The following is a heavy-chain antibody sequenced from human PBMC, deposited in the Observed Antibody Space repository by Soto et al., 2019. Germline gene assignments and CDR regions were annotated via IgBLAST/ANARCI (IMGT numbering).Heavy chain of an antibody. CDR3: AREFCSGGNCYTYYFDP. V-gene: IGHV3-74*01. D-gene: IGHD2-15*01. CDR1: GLTFNRYW. Sequence: PGGALRLYCADPGLTFNRYWMNWVRHAPGKGLVWVSHINTDGSNTNYADSVKGRFTISRDNAKSTLSLQINGLRDEDTAVYYCAREFCSGGNCYTYYFDPWGQGIPVTVSS. J-gene: IGHJ5*02. CDR2: INTDGSNT.